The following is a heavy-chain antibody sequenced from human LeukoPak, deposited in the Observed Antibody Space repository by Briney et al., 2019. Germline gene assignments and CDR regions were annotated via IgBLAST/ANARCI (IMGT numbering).Heavy chain of an antibody. Sequence: GGSLRLSCAASGFTVSSNYMSWVRQAPGKGLEWVSIIYSGGSTYYADSVKGRFTISRDNSKNTLYLQINSLRAEDTAVYYCARGSKMTTRLDAFDIWGQGTMVTVSS. V-gene: IGHV3-53*01. CDR3: ARGSKMTTRLDAFDI. CDR1: GFTVSSNY. CDR2: IYSGGST. J-gene: IGHJ3*02. D-gene: IGHD5-24*01.